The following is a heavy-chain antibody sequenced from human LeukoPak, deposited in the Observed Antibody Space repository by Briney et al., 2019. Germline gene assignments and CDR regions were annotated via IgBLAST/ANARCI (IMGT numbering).Heavy chain of an antibody. CDR3: AKSGAQLLGPYYYYYMDV. CDR1: GFTFSSYD. J-gene: IGHJ6*03. V-gene: IGHV3-23*01. Sequence: LPSGTLCLTCAASGFTFSSYDWSWIRQAPGKGLECISANSGGGGSTYYAVSVKGRFTISRDNSKNTLYLQMKSLRAEDTAVYYCAKSGAQLLGPYYYYYMDVWGKGTTVTVSS. D-gene: IGHD2-2*01. CDR2: NSGGGGST.